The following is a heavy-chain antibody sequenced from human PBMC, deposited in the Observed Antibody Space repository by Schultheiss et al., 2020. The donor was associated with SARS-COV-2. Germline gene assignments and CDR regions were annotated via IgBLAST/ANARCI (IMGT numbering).Heavy chain of an antibody. V-gene: IGHV4-59*08. CDR2: NSDSGSA. CDR1: GGSISNYY. CDR3: ATGRREWTDY. J-gene: IGHJ4*02. Sequence: SETLSLTCTVSGGSISNYYWSWVRQPPGKGLEWIGYNSDSGSANYNPSLKSRVTISVDTSKNQFSLKLSSVTAADTAVYYCATGRREWTDYWGQGTLVTVSS. D-gene: IGHD1-14*01.